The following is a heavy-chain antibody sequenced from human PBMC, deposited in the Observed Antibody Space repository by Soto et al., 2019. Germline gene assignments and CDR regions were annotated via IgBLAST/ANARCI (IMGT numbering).Heavy chain of an antibody. D-gene: IGHD1-26*01. Sequence: ASVKLSFRASGGTCSSYAISWLRHAPRQGLEWMGEIIPIFGTANYAQKFQGRVTITADESTSTAYMELSSLRSEDTAVYYCARGGSGYYYYYGMDVWGQGTTVTVSS. V-gene: IGHV1-69*13. CDR2: IIPIFGTA. J-gene: IGHJ6*02. CDR3: ARGGSGYYYYYGMDV. CDR1: GGTCSSYA.